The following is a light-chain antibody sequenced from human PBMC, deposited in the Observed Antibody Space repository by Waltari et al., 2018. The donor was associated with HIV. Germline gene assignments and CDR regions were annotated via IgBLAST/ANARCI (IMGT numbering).Light chain of an antibody. CDR3: SSYTSSSTDVV. J-gene: IGLJ2*01. CDR1: ASYIGPYNY. Sequence: QSALTQPASVSGSPGQSITISCTGTASYIGPYNYVSWYQQHPGKAPKLMIYEVSNRPSGVSNRFSGSKSGNTASLTISGLQAEDEADYYCSSYTSSSTDVVFGGGTKLTVL. CDR2: EVS. V-gene: IGLV2-14*01.